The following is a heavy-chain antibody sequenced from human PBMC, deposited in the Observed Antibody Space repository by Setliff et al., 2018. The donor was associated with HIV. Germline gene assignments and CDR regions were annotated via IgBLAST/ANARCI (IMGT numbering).Heavy chain of an antibody. CDR3: ASSRPPDDSRGYLDH. D-gene: IGHD3-22*01. CDR2: INWNGGRI. Sequence: GGSLRLSCAASGFTFDDYGMSWVRQVPGKGLEWVSGINWNGGRIGYADSVKGRFAISRDNAKNSLNLEMNSLRAEDTAIYYCASSRPPDDSRGYLDHWGQGTLVTVSS. V-gene: IGHV3-20*04. CDR1: GFTFDDYG. J-gene: IGHJ4*01.